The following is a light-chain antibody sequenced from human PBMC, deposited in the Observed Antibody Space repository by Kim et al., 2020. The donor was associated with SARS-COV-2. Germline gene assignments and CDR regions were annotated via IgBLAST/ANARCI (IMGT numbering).Light chain of an antibody. J-gene: IGKJ4*01. CDR2: GAS. CDR1: QSVSNSY. CDR3: QQYGSSPLT. V-gene: IGKV3-20*01. Sequence: RGERATLSCRASQSVSNSYLAWYQQKPGQAPRLLIYGASSRATGIPDRFSGSGSGTDFTFSISRLEPEDFAVYYCQQYGSSPLTFGGGSKVDIK.